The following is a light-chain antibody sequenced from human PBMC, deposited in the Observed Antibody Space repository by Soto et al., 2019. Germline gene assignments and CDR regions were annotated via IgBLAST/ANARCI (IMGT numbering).Light chain of an antibody. V-gene: IGLV2-11*01. CDR1: TSDVCGYDY. CDR2: DVS. Sequence: QSVLTQPRSVSGSPGQSVAISCTGTTSDVCGYDYVSWHQQHPGKAPELIIFDVSKRPSGVPDRFSGSKSGNTASLTISGLQAEDEADYFCCSYAGDFYVFGSGTKLTVL. J-gene: IGLJ1*01. CDR3: CSYAGDFYV.